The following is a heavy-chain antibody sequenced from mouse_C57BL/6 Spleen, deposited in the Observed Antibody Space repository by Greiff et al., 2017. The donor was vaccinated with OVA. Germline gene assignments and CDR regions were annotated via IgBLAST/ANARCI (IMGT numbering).Heavy chain of an antibody. D-gene: IGHD1-1*01. V-gene: IGHV1-55*01. J-gene: IGHJ1*03. CDR3: ARGGSYYGSPYWYFDV. CDR1: GYTFTSYW. Sequence: QVQLKQPGAELVKPGASVKMSCKASGYTFTSYWITWVKQRPGQGLEWIGDIYPGSGSTNYNEKFKSKATLTVDTSSSTAYMQLSSLTSEDSAVYYCARGGSYYGSPYWYFDVWGTGTTVTVSS. CDR2: IYPGSGST.